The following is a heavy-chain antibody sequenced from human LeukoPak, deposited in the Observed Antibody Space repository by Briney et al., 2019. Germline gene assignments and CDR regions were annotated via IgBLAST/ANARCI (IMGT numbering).Heavy chain of an antibody. Sequence: SETLSLTCTVSGGSIYSSNYYWGWIRQPPGKGLEWIVSIYYSGNTYYNPSLKSRVTISVDTSKNQFSLKLSSVTAADTAVYYCAGCSGASCYYITSPLYFDYWGQGTLVTVSS. D-gene: IGHD2-15*01. CDR1: GGSIYSSNYY. CDR3: AGCSGASCYYITSPLYFDY. V-gene: IGHV4-39*07. CDR2: IYYSGNT. J-gene: IGHJ4*02.